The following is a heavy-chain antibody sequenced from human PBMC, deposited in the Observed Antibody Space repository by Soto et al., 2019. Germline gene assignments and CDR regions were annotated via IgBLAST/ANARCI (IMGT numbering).Heavy chain of an antibody. CDR3: AKDLMVYATNEYYYYYGMDV. Sequence: HVQLVESGGGVVQPGRSLRLSCAASGFTFSSYGMHWVRQAPGKGLEWVAVISYDGSNKYYADSVKGRFTISRDNSKNTLYLQMNSLRAEDTAVYYCAKDLMVYATNEYYYYYGMDVWGQGTTVTVSS. CDR2: ISYDGSNK. J-gene: IGHJ6*02. D-gene: IGHD2-8*01. CDR1: GFTFSSYG. V-gene: IGHV3-30*18.